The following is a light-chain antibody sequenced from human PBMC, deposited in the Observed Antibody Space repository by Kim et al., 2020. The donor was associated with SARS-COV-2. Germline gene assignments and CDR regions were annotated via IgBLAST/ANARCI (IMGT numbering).Light chain of an antibody. CDR3: QAWDSSTVV. Sequence: SYELTQPPSVSVSPGQTASITCSGDQLGDKYACWYQQKPGQSPVLVIYHDSKRPSGIPERFSGSNSGNTATLTISGTQAMDEADYYCQAWDSSTVVFGGGTQLTVL. V-gene: IGLV3-1*01. CDR1: QLGDKY. CDR2: HDS. J-gene: IGLJ2*01.